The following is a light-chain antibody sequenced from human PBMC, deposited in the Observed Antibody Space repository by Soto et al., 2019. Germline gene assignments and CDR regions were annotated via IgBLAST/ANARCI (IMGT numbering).Light chain of an antibody. Sequence: DIQMTQSPSSLSASVEDRVIITCRASQSISNHLNWYQQKPGKAPKLLIFAASSLQSRVPSRFSGSRSGPDFTLTISSLQPEDFATYYCQQSYSSPPTFGQGTKGDIK. CDR1: QSISNH. CDR2: AAS. J-gene: IGKJ1*01. V-gene: IGKV1-39*01. CDR3: QQSYSSPPT.